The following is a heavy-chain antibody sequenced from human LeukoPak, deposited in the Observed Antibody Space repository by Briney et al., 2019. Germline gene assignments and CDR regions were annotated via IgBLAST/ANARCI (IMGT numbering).Heavy chain of an antibody. V-gene: IGHV1-69*13. D-gene: IGHD3-10*01. CDR2: IIPIFGTA. CDR1: GGTFSGYA. CDR3: ASWTRYYGSGSYTYYFDY. J-gene: IGHJ4*02. Sequence: ASVKVSCKASGGTFSGYAISWVRQAPGQGLEWMGGIIPIFGTANYAQKFQGRVTITADESTSTAYMELSSLRSEDTAVYYCASWTRYYGSGSYTYYFDYWGQGTLVTVSS.